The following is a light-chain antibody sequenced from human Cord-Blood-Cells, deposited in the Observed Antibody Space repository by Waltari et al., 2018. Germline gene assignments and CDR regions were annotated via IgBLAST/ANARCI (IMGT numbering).Light chain of an antibody. J-gene: IGKJ4*01. Sequence: SQMTESPSSLSASVGYRVTITCRASQSISSYLNWYQQKPGKAPKLLIYAASSLQSGVPSRFSGSGSGTDFTLTSSSLQPEDFATYYCQQSYSTPLTFGGGTKVEIK. CDR2: AAS. V-gene: IGKV1-39*01. CDR1: QSISSY. CDR3: QQSYSTPLT.